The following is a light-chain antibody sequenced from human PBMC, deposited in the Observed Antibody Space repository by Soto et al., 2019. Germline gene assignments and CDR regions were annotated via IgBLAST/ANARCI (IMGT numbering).Light chain of an antibody. CDR3: IQDYNYPYT. CDR1: QDIRND. CDR2: GTS. Sequence: AIQMTQSPSSLSVSVGDRVTITCRASQDIRNDVGWYQQKPGKAPKLLIYGTSNLQSGVPSRFSGSGSCTDFTITISSLQPEDFATYYCIQDYNYPYTFGQGTKLEIK. V-gene: IGKV1-6*01. J-gene: IGKJ2*01.